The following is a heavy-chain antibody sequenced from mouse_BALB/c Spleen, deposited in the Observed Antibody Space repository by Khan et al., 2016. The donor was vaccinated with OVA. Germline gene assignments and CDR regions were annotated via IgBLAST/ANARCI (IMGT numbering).Heavy chain of an antibody. CDR3: ARGNYYGNSSWFGY. CDR1: GYTFSSYW. J-gene: IGHJ3*01. D-gene: IGHD1-1*01. V-gene: IGHV1-9*01. Sequence: QVQLKQSGAELMKPGASVKISCKATGYTFSSYWIEWVKQRPGHGLEWIGEILPGSGSNNYNEKFKGKATFTADTSSNTAYMQLSSLTSEDSAVYYCARGNYYGNSSWFGYWGQGTLVTVST. CDR2: ILPGSGSN.